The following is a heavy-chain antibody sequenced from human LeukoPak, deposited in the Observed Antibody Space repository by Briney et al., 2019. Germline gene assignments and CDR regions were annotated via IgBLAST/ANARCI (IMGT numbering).Heavy chain of an antibody. CDR1: GRSISSYY. V-gene: IGHV4-4*07. J-gene: IGHJ5*02. CDR3: ARDYGDGAVGPDGYNCCWFDP. Sequence: SETLPLTCTVSGRSISSYYWSWIRQPAGKGLEWIGRIYTSGSTNYNPPLKSRVTISVDKSKNQFSLKLSSVTAADTAVYYCARDYGDGAVGPDGYNCCWFDPWGQGTLVTVSS. CDR2: IYTSGST. D-gene: IGHD5-24*01.